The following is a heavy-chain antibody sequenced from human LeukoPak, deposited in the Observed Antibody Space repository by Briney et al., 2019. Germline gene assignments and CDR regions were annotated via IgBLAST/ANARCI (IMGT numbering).Heavy chain of an antibody. V-gene: IGHV1-46*01. D-gene: IGHD4-11*01. CDR2: INPSGGST. CDR3: ARVLQQYNWFDP. CDR1: GGTFSSYA. Sequence: ASVKVSCKASGGTFSSYAISWVRQAPGQGLEWMGIINPSGGSTSYAQKFQGRVTMTRDTSTSTVYMELSSLRSEDTAVYYCARVLQQYNWFDPWGQGTLVTVSS. J-gene: IGHJ5*02.